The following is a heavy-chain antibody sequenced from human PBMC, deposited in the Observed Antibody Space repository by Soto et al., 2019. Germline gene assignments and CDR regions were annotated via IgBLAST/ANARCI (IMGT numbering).Heavy chain of an antibody. J-gene: IGHJ2*01. V-gene: IGHV3-33*01. CDR2: IWYDGSNK. CDR3: ARAAATVTTIWYFDL. D-gene: IGHD4-17*01. CDR1: GFTFSSYG. Sequence: GGSLRLSCAASGFTFSSYGMHWVRQAPGKGLEWVAVIWYDGSNKYYADSVKGRFTISRDNSKNTLYLQMNSLRAEDTAVYYCARAAATVTTIWYFDLWGRGTLVTVSS.